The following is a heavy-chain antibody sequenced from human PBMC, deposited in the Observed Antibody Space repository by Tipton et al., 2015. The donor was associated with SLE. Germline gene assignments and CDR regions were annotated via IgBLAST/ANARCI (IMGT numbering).Heavy chain of an antibody. CDR3: ARLVGGYAR. CDR1: GDSITSTSYY. CDR2: IYYSGVT. J-gene: IGHJ4*02. V-gene: IGHV4-39*01. D-gene: IGHD5-12*01. Sequence: TLSLTCSVSGDSITSTSYYWGWIRQPPGKGLEWIGSIYYSGVTYYTPSLKSRVTISIDSSKNQLSLKLISVTAADTAVYFCARLVGGYARWGQGTLVTVSS.